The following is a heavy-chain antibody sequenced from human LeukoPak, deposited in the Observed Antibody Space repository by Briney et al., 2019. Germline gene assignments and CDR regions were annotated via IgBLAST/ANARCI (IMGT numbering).Heavy chain of an antibody. CDR2: IIPIFGTA. V-gene: IGHV1-69*05. Sequence: ASVKVSCKASGGTFSSYAISWVRQAPGQGLEWMGGIIPIFGTANYAQKFQGRVTMTTDTSTSTAYMELRSLRSDDTAVYYCARHGNWNYGSYWGQGTLVTVSS. J-gene: IGHJ4*02. CDR3: ARHGNWNYGSY. D-gene: IGHD1-7*01. CDR1: GGTFSSYA.